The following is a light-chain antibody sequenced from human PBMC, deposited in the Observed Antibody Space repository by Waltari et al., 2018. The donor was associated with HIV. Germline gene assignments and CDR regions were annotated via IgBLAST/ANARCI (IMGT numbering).Light chain of an antibody. CDR3: LVSYTGTWV. V-gene: IGLV7-46*01. CDR2: DAN. Sequence: QAVVTQEPSLTVSPGDTVTLTCGSTTGELNSGHYPFWVQQRPGQAPRTLIFDANKKHSWTPARFSGSLLGGKAALTLSGAQPEDEADYYCLVSYTGTWVFGGGTKVTVL. J-gene: IGLJ3*02. CDR1: TGELNSGHY.